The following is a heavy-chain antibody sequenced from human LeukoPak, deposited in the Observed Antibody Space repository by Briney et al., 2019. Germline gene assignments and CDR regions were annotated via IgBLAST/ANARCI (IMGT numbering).Heavy chain of an antibody. J-gene: IGHJ4*02. Sequence: GRSLRLSCAASGFTFSSYAMHWVRQAPGKGLEWVAVVSYDGSNKYYADSVKGRFTISRDNSKNTLYLQMNSLRAEDTAVYYCARGYREGPHYYFDYWGQGTLVTVSS. D-gene: IGHD3-16*02. CDR1: GFTFSSYA. CDR2: VSYDGSNK. V-gene: IGHV3-30-3*01. CDR3: ARGYREGPHYYFDY.